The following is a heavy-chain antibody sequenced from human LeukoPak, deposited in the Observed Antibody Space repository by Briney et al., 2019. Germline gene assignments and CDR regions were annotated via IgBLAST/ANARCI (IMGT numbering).Heavy chain of an antibody. D-gene: IGHD5-18*01. V-gene: IGHV5-51*01. CDR3: ASVRGYSYGPRAFDI. CDR1: GYSFTSYW. CDR2: IYPGDSDT. Sequence: GESLKISCKGSGYSFTSYWIGWVRQMPGKGLEWMGIIYPGDSDTRYSPSFQGQVTISADKSISTAYLQWSSLKASDTAMYYCASVRGYSYGPRAFDIWGQGTMVTVSS. J-gene: IGHJ3*02.